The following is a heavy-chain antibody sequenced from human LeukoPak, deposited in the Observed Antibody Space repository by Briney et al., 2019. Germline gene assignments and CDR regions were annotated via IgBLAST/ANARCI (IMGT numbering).Heavy chain of an antibody. V-gene: IGHV4-34*01. CDR2: INHSGST. J-gene: IGHJ4*02. Sequence: SETLSLTCAVYGGSFSGYYWSWIRQPPGKGLEWIGEINHSGSTNYNPSLKSRVTISVDTSKNQFSLKLSSVTAADTAVYYCARGSTIFGVVTYDCYFDYWGQGTLVTVSS. CDR3: ARGSTIFGVVTYDCYFDY. CDR1: GGSFSGYY. D-gene: IGHD3-3*01.